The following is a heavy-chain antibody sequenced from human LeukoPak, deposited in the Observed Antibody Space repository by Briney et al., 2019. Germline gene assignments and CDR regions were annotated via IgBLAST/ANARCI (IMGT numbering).Heavy chain of an antibody. CDR3: ARDLGIRGWYAPPLGYFDY. CDR1: RYTFTGYC. D-gene: IGHD6-19*01. CDR2: INPKRGGT. Sequence: ASVKASCKASRYTFTGYCMHWVRQAPGQGLEWMGWINPKRGGTNYAQKFQGRVTMSRDTSISTTYMELSRLRCDDTAVYYSARDLGIRGWYAPPLGYFDYWGQGTLVTVSS. V-gene: IGHV1-2*02. J-gene: IGHJ4*02.